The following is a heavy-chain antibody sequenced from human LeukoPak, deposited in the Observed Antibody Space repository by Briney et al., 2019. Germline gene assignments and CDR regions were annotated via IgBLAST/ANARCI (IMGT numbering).Heavy chain of an antibody. CDR2: IYYSGST. CDR1: GGSISGYY. Sequence: TETLSLTCTVSGGSISGYYWSWIRQPPGKGPEWIGYIYYSGSTNYNPSLKSRVTISVDTSKNQFTLKMNSVTAADTAVYYCARLASSGWSHCDYWGQGTLVTVSS. CDR3: ARLASSGWSHCDY. J-gene: IGHJ4*02. D-gene: IGHD6-19*01. V-gene: IGHV4-59*08.